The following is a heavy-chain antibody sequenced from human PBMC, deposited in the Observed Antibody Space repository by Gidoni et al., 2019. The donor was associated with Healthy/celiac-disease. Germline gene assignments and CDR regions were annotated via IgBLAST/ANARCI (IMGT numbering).Heavy chain of an antibody. D-gene: IGHD3-22*01. CDR1: GFTLYDYA. V-gene: IGHV3-43*02. CDR3: AKDILYYDSSGYSFGY. J-gene: IGHJ4*02. Sequence: EVQLVESGGGVVQPGGSLRLSCAASGFTLYDYAMHWVRQAPGKGLEWVSLISGDGGSTYYADSVKGRFTISRDNSKNSLYLQMNSLRTEDTALYYCAKDILYYDSSGYSFGYWGQGTLVTVSS. CDR2: ISGDGGST.